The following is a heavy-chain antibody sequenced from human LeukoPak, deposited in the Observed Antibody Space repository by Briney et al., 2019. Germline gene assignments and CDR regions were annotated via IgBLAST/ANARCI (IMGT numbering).Heavy chain of an antibody. CDR3: TTEGIAVAGPSFDY. CDR1: GFTFSSYW. CDR2: IKQDGSEK. Sequence: GGSLRLSCAASGFTFSSYWMSWVRQAPGKGLEWVANIKQDGSEKYYVDSVKGRFTISRDNAKNSLYLQMNSLRAEDTAVYYCTTEGIAVAGPSFDYWGQGTLVTVSS. V-gene: IGHV3-7*01. J-gene: IGHJ4*02. D-gene: IGHD6-19*01.